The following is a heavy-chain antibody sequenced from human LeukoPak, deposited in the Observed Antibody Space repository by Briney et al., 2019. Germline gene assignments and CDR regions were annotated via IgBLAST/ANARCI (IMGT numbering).Heavy chain of an antibody. V-gene: IGHV4-31*03. CDR1: GGSISSGGYY. CDR2: IYYSGST. CDR3: ARARIAAPLLDY. D-gene: IGHD6-13*01. Sequence: SQTLSLTCTVSGGSISSGGYYWSWIRQHPGKGLEWIGYIYYSGSTYYNPSLKSRVTISVDTSKNQFSLKLSSVTAADTAVYYCARARIAAPLLDYWGPGTLVTVSS. J-gene: IGHJ4*02.